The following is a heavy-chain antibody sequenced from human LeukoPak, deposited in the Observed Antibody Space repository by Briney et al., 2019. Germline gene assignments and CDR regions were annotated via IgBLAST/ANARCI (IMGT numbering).Heavy chain of an antibody. D-gene: IGHD6-19*01. V-gene: IGHV3-30*02. CDR3: AKADPQWLVQWGY. Sequence: PGGSLRLSCAASGFIFSSYGMHWVRQAPGKGLEWVAFIRYDGSNKYYADSVKGRFTISRDNSKNTLYLQMNSLRAEDTAVYYCAKADPQWLVQWGYWGQGTLVTVSS. J-gene: IGHJ4*02. CDR2: IRYDGSNK. CDR1: GFIFSSYG.